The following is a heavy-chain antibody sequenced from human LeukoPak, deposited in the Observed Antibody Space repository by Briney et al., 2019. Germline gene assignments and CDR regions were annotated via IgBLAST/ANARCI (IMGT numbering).Heavy chain of an antibody. CDR1: GFTFDDDD. Sequence: PGGSLRLSCAASGFTFDDDDMTWVRQVPGKGLEWVSAIHWNGTSIGYADSVKGRFTISRDNAKNSLYLQMNSLRAEDTALYHCARGYYDILTGYPIYFDYWGQGTLVTVSS. V-gene: IGHV3-20*01. CDR2: IHWNGTSI. D-gene: IGHD3-9*01. J-gene: IGHJ4*02. CDR3: ARGYYDILTGYPIYFDY.